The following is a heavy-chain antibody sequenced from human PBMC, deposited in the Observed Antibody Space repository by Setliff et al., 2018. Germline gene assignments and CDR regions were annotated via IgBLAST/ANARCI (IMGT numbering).Heavy chain of an antibody. D-gene: IGHD3-3*01. V-gene: IGHV4-39*01. CDR1: GASVTNVNYY. Sequence: SETLSLTCSVSGASVTNVNYYWGWIRQPPGKGLEWIASVYYDGRTYYSPSFKSRLTMFVDKSRNQFPLKLTSVTAADTAVFYCARIAYFDFWRGYGVGAFDLWGHGTMVTVSS. CDR3: ARIAYFDFWRGYGVGAFDL. J-gene: IGHJ3*01. CDR2: VYYDGRT.